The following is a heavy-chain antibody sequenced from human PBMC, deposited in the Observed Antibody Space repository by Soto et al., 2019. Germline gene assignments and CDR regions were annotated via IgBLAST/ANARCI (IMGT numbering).Heavy chain of an antibody. CDR3: ARTVYYYGSGSYRVYYYYYYFMDV. CDR2: IYYSGST. Sequence: SETLSLTCTVSGGLIISSSYYWGLIRLPPEKGLEWIGSIYYSGSTYYNPSLKSRVTISVDTSKNQFSLKLSSVTAADTAVYYCARTVYYYGSGSYRVYYYYYYFMDVWGKGTTVTGSS. CDR1: GGLIISSSYY. J-gene: IGHJ6*03. V-gene: IGHV4-39*01. D-gene: IGHD3-10*01.